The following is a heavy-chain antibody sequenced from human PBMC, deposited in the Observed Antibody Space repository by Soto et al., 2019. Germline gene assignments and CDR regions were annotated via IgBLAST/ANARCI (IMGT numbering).Heavy chain of an antibody. CDR1: GFTFSSYG. CDR2: ISYDGSNK. Sequence: QVQLVESGGGVVQPGRSLRLSCAASGFTFSSYGMHWVRQAPGKGLEWVAVISYDGSNKYYADSVKGRFTIARDNSKNTLYLQMNSLRAEDTAVYYCAKNSGGEYCSGGSCYSGWSDPWGQGTLVTVSS. D-gene: IGHD2-15*01. V-gene: IGHV3-30*18. J-gene: IGHJ5*02. CDR3: AKNSGGEYCSGGSCYSGWSDP.